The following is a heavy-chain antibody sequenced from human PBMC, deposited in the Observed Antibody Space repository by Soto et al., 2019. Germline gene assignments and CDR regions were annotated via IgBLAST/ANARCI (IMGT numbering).Heavy chain of an antibody. CDR1: GFTFSSYG. CDR3: AKDEGITMVRGAHYYYYGTDV. Sequence: GGSLRLSCAVSGFTFSSYGMHWVRQAPGEGLEWVAVISYDGSNKYYADSVKGRFTISRDSSKNTLYLQMNSLRAEDTAVYYCAKDEGITMVRGAHYYYYGTDVWRQATTVTVS. D-gene: IGHD3-10*01. V-gene: IGHV3-30*18. CDR2: ISYDGSNK. J-gene: IGHJ6*02.